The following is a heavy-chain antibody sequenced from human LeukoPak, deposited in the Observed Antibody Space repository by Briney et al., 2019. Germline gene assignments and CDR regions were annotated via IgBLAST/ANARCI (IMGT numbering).Heavy chain of an antibody. CDR2: ISFNERT. CDR3: ARHVESLGAGFPFDC. V-gene: IGHV4-39*01. D-gene: IGHD3-16*01. J-gene: IGHJ4*02. CDR1: GDSISSRSYY. Sequence: SETLSLTCTVSGDSISSRSYYWGWIRQPPGKGLEWIGTISFNERTYYNPSLKSRVSISGDTSKNQFSLRLSSVTAADTAMYYCARHVESLGAGFPFDCWGQGTLVTASS.